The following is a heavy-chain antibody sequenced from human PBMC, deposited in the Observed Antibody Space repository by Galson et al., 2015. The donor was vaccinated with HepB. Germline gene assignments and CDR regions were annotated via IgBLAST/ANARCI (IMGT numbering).Heavy chain of an antibody. V-gene: IGHV4-34*01. CDR1: GGSFSGYY. J-gene: IGHJ4*02. CDR3: ASLSSGWYGTRSGG. Sequence: ETLSLTCAVYGGSFSGYYWSWIRQPPGKGLEWIGEINHSGSTNYNPSLKSRVTISVDTSKNQFSLKLSSVTAADTAVYYCASLSSGWYGTRSGGWGQGTLVTVSS. CDR2: INHSGST. D-gene: IGHD6-19*01.